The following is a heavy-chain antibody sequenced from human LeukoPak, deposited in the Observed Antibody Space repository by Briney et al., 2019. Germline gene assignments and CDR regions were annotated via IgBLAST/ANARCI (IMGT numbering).Heavy chain of an antibody. CDR2: INPNSGGT. D-gene: IGHD2-15*01. V-gene: IGHV1-2*06. CDR1: GYTFTSYG. Sequence: ASVKVSCKASGYTFTSYGISWVRQAPGQGLEWMGRINPNSGGTNYAQKFQGRVTMTRDTSISTAYMELSRLRSDDTAVYYCARVEGCSGGSCYSFDYWGQGTLVTVSS. J-gene: IGHJ4*02. CDR3: ARVEGCSGGSCYSFDY.